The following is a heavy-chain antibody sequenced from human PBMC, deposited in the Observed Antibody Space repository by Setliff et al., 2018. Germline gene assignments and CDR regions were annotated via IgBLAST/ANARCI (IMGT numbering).Heavy chain of an antibody. CDR3: ARAGSTYYLGGYYYCYYYMDV. CDR2: IHYSGST. V-gene: IGHV4-31*03. Sequence: SETLSLTCTVSGASISSGGYYWSWIHQHPGKGLEWIGYIHYSGSTYYNPSLKSRLTISVDTSKNQFSLKLSSVTAADTAVYFCARAGSTYYLGGYYYCYYYMDVWGRGTTVTVSS. D-gene: IGHD3-22*01. CDR1: GASISSGGYY. J-gene: IGHJ6*03.